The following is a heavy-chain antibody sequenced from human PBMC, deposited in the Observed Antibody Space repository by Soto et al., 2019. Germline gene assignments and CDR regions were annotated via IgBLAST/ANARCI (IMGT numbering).Heavy chain of an antibody. J-gene: IGHJ5*02. Sequence: QVQLVESGGGLVKPGGSLRLSCAASGFTFGDYYMSWIRQAPGKGLEWISYITYGGAVTYYADSVKGRFTISRDNAKKSLYLQMNSLRFEDTAVYYCARERSAKKPSNCFDRWGQGTLVTVSP. V-gene: IGHV3-11*01. CDR3: ARERSAKKPSNCFDR. CDR2: ITYGGAVT. CDR1: GFTFGDYY.